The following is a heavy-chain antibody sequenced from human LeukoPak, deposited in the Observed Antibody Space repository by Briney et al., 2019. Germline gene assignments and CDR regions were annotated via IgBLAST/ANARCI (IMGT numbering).Heavy chain of an antibody. CDR1: GFTFSSYT. V-gene: IGHV3-21*01. Sequence: PGGSLRLSCAASGFTFSSYTIHWVRQAPGKGLEWVSSISSSSSYIYYADSVKGRFTISRDNARNSLYLQINSLRAEDTAVYYCARGGRSTYFDWSPDYWGQGTLVTVSS. J-gene: IGHJ4*02. D-gene: IGHD3-9*01. CDR2: ISSSSSYI. CDR3: ARGGRSTYFDWSPDY.